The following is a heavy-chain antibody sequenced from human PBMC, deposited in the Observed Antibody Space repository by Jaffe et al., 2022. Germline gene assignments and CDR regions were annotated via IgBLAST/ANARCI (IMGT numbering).Heavy chain of an antibody. V-gene: IGHV3-74*01. CDR3: ARDTPYNWNDLVDY. D-gene: IGHD1-20*01. J-gene: IGHJ4*02. CDR1: GFTFTSYW. CDR2: INTDGSNT. Sequence: EVQLVESGGGFVQPGGSLRLSCAASGFTFTSYWMHWVRQAPGKGLVWVSRINTDGSNTNYADSVMGRFTISRDNAKNTLYLQMNSLRAEDTAVYYCARDTPYNWNDLVDYWGQGTLVTVSS.